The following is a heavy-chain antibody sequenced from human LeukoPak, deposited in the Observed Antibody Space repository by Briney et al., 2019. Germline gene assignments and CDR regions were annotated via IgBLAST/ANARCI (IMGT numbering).Heavy chain of an antibody. V-gene: IGHV4-61*01. CDR1: GGSVSSGSYY. CDR2: IYYSGST. D-gene: IGHD3-22*01. J-gene: IGHJ4*02. Sequence: PSETLSLTCTVSGGSVSSGSYYWRWIRQPPGKGLEWIGYIYYSGSTNYNPSLKSRVTISVDTSKNQFSLKLSSVTAADTAVYYCAREENYYYDSSGYSNYWGQGTLVTVSS. CDR3: AREENYYYDSSGYSNY.